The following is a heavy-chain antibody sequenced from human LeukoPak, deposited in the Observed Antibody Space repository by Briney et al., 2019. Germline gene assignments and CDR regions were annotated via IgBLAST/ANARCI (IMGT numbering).Heavy chain of an antibody. J-gene: IGHJ4*02. Sequence: GGSLRLSCAASGLTFSGYWMDWVRQAPGKGLEWVANINQDGSGKNYVDSVRGRFIISRGNAENSLYLQMNSLRAEDTAVYYCARDAFGTGSNWGQGTLVTVSS. V-gene: IGHV3-7*03. CDR3: ARDAFGTGSN. D-gene: IGHD3-16*01. CDR2: INQDGSGK. CDR1: GLTFSGYW.